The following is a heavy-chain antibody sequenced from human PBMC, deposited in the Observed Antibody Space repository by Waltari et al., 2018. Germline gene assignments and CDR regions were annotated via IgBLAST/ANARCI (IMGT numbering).Heavy chain of an antibody. V-gene: IGHV4-59*01. J-gene: IGHJ3*02. Sequence: QVQLQESGPGLVKPSETLSLTCTVSGGSISSYYWSWIRQPPGKGLEWIGYIYYSGSTNCNPSLNGLVTISVDTSKNQFALKLSSVTAADTAVYYCAISRSSGWSDAFDIWGQGTMVTVSS. CDR2: IYYSGST. D-gene: IGHD6-19*01. CDR3: AISRSSGWSDAFDI. CDR1: GGSISSYY.